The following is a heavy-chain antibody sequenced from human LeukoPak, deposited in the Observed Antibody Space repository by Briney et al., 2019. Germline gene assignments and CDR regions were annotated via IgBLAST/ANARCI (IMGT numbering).Heavy chain of an antibody. CDR1: GGSFSGYY. J-gene: IGHJ3*02. Sequence: SETLSLTCAVYGGSFSGYYWGWIRQPPGKGLEWIGSIYYSGSTYYNPSLKSRVTISVDTSKNQFSLKLSSVTAADTAVYYCARPGRYYDFWSGSGAFDIWGQGTMVTVSS. CDR3: ARPGRYYDFWSGSGAFDI. CDR2: IYYSGST. V-gene: IGHV4-39*01. D-gene: IGHD3-3*01.